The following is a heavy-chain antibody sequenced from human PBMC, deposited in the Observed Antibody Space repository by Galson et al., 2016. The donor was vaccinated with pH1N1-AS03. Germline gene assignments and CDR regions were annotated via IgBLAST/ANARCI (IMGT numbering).Heavy chain of an antibody. CDR1: GYTFTNYA. Sequence: SVKVSCKASGYTFTNYAVHWVRQAPGQRLEWMGWINGGNGNTKFSRKFQGRVTLTRDTSASTAYMELSSLRAEDTAVYYCARGWGPGTNALDIWGQGTKVTVS. D-gene: IGHD7-27*01. CDR3: ARGWGPGTNALDI. CDR2: INGGNGNT. V-gene: IGHV1-3*01. J-gene: IGHJ6*02.